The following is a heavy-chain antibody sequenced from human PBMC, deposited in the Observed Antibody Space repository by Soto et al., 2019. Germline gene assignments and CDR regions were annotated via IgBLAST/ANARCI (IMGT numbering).Heavy chain of an antibody. CDR1: GYTFTNYA. J-gene: IGHJ4*02. V-gene: IGHV1-18*01. CDR2: VNTYNGNP. D-gene: IGHD6-6*01. CDR3: PSDSQYSNDWQRFES. Sequence: QVQLVQSGVEVKKPGASVKVSCKASGYTFTNYAISWVRQAPGRGLEWMGWVNTYNGNPNYAQIFQGRVTMTTDTSTGTAYMELRSLKSDDSAVYYCPSDSQYSNDWQRFESWCQGTLVTVSS.